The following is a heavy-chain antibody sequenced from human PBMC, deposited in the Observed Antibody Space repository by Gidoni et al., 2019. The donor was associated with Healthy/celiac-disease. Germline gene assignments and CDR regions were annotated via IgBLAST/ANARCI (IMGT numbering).Heavy chain of an antibody. Sequence: QLQLQESGPGLVKPSETLSLTCTVSGGSISRSSYYWGWIRQPPGKGLEWIGSIYYSGSTYYNPSLKSRVTISVDTSKNQFSLKLSSVTAADTAVYYCASARFIQLWLLGRSPHWFDPWGQGTLVTVSS. CDR3: ASARFIQLWLLGRSPHWFDP. D-gene: IGHD5-18*01. CDR1: GGSISRSSYY. V-gene: IGHV4-39*01. J-gene: IGHJ5*02. CDR2: IYYSGST.